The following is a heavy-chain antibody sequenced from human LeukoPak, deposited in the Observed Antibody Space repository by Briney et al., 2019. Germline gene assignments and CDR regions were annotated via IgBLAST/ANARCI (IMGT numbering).Heavy chain of an antibody. CDR1: GYTFTGYY. CDR3: ARRRSWYGDHWFDP. D-gene: IGHD6-13*01. CDR2: INPNSGGT. J-gene: IGHJ5*02. Sequence: ASVKVSCKASGYTFTGYYMHWVRQAPGQGLEWMGWINPNSGGTNYAQKFQGRVTMTRDTSISTAYMELSRLRSDDTAVYYCARRRSWYGDHWFDPWGQGTLVTVSS. V-gene: IGHV1-2*02.